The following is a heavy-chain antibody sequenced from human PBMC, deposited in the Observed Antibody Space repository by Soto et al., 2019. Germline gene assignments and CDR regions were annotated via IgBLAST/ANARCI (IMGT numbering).Heavy chain of an antibody. V-gene: IGHV3-7*01. CDR1: GFTFSSYW. Sequence: PGGSLRLSCAASGFTFSSYWMSWVRQAPGKGLEWVANLKQDGSEKYYVDSVKGRFTISRDNAKNSLYLQMNSLGAEDTAIYYCARDKFSSSNSISDYWGQGTLVTVSS. J-gene: IGHJ4*02. CDR3: ARDKFSSSNSISDY. CDR2: LKQDGSEK. D-gene: IGHD4-4*01.